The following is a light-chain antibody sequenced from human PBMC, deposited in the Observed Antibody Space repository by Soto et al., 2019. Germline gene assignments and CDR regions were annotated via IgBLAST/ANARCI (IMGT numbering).Light chain of an antibody. V-gene: IGKV1-5*03. Sequence: DIQMTQSPSTLSASVGDRITITCRASQSISTSLAWYQQKPGIAPKFLIYGASNLQSGIPSRFSGSGSGTEFSLTSSSLQPDDFAAYYCQQYNGDSRTFGQGTKVEVK. J-gene: IGKJ1*01. CDR3: QQYNGDSRT. CDR1: QSISTS. CDR2: GAS.